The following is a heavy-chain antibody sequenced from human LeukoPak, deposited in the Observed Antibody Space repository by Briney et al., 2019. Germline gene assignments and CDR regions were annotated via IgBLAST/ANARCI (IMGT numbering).Heavy chain of an antibody. V-gene: IGHV1-2*02. CDR3: ARGDRVTMVRGVIMGVNYFDY. CDR2: INPKSWGT. J-gene: IGHJ4*02. CDR1: GYTFTGYY. D-gene: IGHD3-10*01. Sequence: SVKVSCKASGYTFTGYYMHWVRPAPGQGLVWMGWINPKSWGTNYAQKFQGRVTMTRDTSISTAYMELSRLRSDDTAVYYGARGDRVTMVRGVIMGVNYFDYWGQGTLVTVSS.